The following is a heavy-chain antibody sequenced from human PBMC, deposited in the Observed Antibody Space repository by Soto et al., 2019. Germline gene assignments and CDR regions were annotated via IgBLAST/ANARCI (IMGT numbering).Heavy chain of an antibody. CDR1: GFTFSNYF. J-gene: IGHJ4*02. CDR2: ISTSSTYI. V-gene: IGHV3-21*01. D-gene: IGHD3-10*01. Sequence: EVQLVESWGGLVKPGGSLRLSCAASGFTFSNYFMNWVRQAPGKGLEWVSSISTSSTYIYYAASVKGRFTISRDNAQNSLYLQMNSLRAEDTAVYYGARPGTLWFGGSDSWGQGTPVTVSS. CDR3: ARPGTLWFGGSDS.